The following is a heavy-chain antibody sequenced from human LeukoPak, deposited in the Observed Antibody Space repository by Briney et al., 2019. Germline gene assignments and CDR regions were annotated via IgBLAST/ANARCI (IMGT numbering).Heavy chain of an antibody. J-gene: IGHJ4*02. D-gene: IGHD4-17*01. CDR2: INPSGGST. V-gene: IGHV1-46*01. Sequence: ASVKVSCTSSASPFTSYYMHWVRQAPGQGLEWMGIINPSGGSTSYAQKFQGRVTMTRDTSTSTVYMELSSLRSEDTAVYYCARYYGEFDYWGQGTLVTVSS. CDR3: ARYYGEFDY. CDR1: ASPFTSYY.